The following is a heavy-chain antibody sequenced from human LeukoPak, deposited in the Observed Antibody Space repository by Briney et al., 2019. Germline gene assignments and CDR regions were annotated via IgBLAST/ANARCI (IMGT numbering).Heavy chain of an antibody. CDR2: ISGSGGST. D-gene: IGHD3-22*01. CDR1: GFTFSSYA. J-gene: IGHJ4*02. Sequence: GGSLRLSCAASGFTFSSYAMSWVRQAPGKGLEWVSAISGSGGSTYYADPVKGRFTISRDNSKNTLYLQMNSLRAEDTAVYYCAKIEGYDSSGYYYVGPYFDYWGQGTLVTVSS. CDR3: AKIEGYDSSGYYYVGPYFDY. V-gene: IGHV3-23*01.